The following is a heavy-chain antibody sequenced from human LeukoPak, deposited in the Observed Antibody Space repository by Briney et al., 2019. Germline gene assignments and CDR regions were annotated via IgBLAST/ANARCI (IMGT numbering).Heavy chain of an antibody. D-gene: IGHD1-7*01. CDR1: GGSISSSSYY. V-gene: IGHV4-39*01. Sequence: SETLSLTXTVSGGSISSSSYYWGGIRQPPGKGLEWIGGIYYSGSTYYNPSLKSRVTISVDTSKNQFSLKLSSVTAADTAVYYCARLPSRGTTIWDYWGQGTLVTVSS. CDR2: IYYSGST. J-gene: IGHJ4*02. CDR3: ARLPSRGTTIWDY.